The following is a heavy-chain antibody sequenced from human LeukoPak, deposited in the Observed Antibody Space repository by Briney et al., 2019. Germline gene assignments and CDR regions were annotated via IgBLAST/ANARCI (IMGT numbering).Heavy chain of an antibody. CDR1: GFTFSSYS. CDR2: ISSSSSYI. V-gene: IGHV3-21*01. Sequence: GGSLRLSCAASGFTFSSYSMNWVRQAPGKGLEWVSSISSSSSYIYYADSVKGRFTISRDNAKNSLYLQMNSLRAEDTAVYYCARDGSSSGWYYFAYWGQGTLVTVSS. J-gene: IGHJ4*02. CDR3: ARDGSSSGWYYFAY. D-gene: IGHD6-19*01.